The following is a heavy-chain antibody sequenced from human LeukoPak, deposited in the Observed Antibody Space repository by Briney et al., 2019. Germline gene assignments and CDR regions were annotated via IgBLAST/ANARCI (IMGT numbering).Heavy chain of an antibody. V-gene: IGHV1-2*02. D-gene: IGHD1-7*01. CDR2: INPNSGGT. J-gene: IGHJ4*01. Sequence: ASVKVSCKASGYTFTGYYMHWVRQAPGQGLEWMGWINPNSGGTNYAQKFQGRVTMTRDTSISTAYMELSRLRSDDTAVYYCARVPEGITGTFFDYWGHGTLVTVSS. CDR1: GYTFTGYY. CDR3: ARVPEGITGTFFDY.